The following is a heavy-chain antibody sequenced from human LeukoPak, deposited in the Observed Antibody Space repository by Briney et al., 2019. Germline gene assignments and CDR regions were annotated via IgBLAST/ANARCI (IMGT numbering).Heavy chain of an antibody. CDR2: INPSGGST. J-gene: IGHJ6*03. CDR3: ARDGHTIFGVVPYYYYYMDV. CDR1: GYTFTSYF. V-gene: IGHV1-46*01. Sequence: ASVKVSCKASGYTFTSYFMHWVRQAPGQGLEWMGIINPSGGSTSYAQKFQGRVTMTRDMSTSTAYMELRSLRSDDTAVYYCARDGHTIFGVVPYYYYYMDVWGKGTTVTVSS. D-gene: IGHD3-3*01.